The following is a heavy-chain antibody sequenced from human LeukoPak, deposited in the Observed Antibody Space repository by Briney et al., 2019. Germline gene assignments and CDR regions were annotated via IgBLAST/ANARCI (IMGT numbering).Heavy chain of an antibody. CDR3: ARDREHYDILTGYAFNI. J-gene: IGHJ3*02. D-gene: IGHD3-9*01. CDR1: GFTFNNYA. V-gene: IGHV3-30*04. CDR2: ISNDGRTK. Sequence: GRSLRLSCAASGFTFNNYAMHWVRQFPAKGLEWVAVISNDGRTKYFADSVKGRFTISRDNSKNTLYLQMNSLRAEDTAVYYCARDREHYDILTGYAFNIWGQGTMVTVSS.